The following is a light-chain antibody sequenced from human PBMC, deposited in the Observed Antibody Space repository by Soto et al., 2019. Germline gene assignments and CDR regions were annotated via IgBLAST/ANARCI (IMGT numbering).Light chain of an antibody. J-gene: IGKJ2*01. Sequence: DIQMTQSPSTLSASVGDRVTITCRASQSIRSWLAWYQQKPGKAPKLLIYKASSLESGVPSRFSGSGSGTEFTLTISRLQPDDFATYYCQQYNSYPYTFGQGTKLEIK. CDR2: KAS. V-gene: IGKV1-5*03. CDR3: QQYNSYPYT. CDR1: QSIRSW.